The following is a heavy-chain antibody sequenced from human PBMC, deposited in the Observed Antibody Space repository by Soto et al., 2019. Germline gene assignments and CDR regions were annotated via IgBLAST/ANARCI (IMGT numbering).Heavy chain of an antibody. CDR1: GGSFTSNNW. CDR3: ASRDPGTSVDY. CDR2: IYRTGST. Sequence: SETLSLTCTVSGGSFTSNNWWTWVRQPPGQGLEWIGEIYRTGSTNYNPSLKSRVTISLDKSENQFSLKVTSLTAADTAVYYCASRDPGTSVDYWGQGTLVTVSS. D-gene: IGHD1-7*01. J-gene: IGHJ4*02. V-gene: IGHV4-4*02.